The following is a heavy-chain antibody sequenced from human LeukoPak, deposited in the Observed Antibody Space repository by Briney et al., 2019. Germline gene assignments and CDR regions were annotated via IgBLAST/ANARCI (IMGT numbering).Heavy chain of an antibody. Sequence: GSLRLSCSASGFTFSSYLMDLVRQAPGKGLVWVPRINSYGSSTSYADSVKGRFTISRDNAKNTLYLQMNSLRAEDTAVYYCATAMTTEYHYYYYYGMDVWGQGTTVTVSS. CDR1: GFTFSSYL. D-gene: IGHD4-11*01. V-gene: IGHV3-74*01. J-gene: IGHJ6*02. CDR3: ATAMTTEYHYYYYYGMDV. CDR2: INSYGSST.